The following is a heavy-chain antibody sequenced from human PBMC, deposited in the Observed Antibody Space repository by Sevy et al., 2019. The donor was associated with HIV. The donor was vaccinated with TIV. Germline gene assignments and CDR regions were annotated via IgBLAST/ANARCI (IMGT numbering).Heavy chain of an antibody. CDR3: ARTKGTHCSSSSCYKGYGMDV. J-gene: IGHJ6*02. Sequence: GGSLRLSCAASGFTFSSYAMHWARQAPGKGLEWVAVISYDGSNKYYADSVKGRFTISRDNSKNTLYLQMNSLRAEDTAVYYCARTKGTHCSSSSCYKGYGMDVWGQGTTVTVSS. V-gene: IGHV3-30-3*01. CDR1: GFTFSSYA. D-gene: IGHD2-2*02. CDR2: ISYDGSNK.